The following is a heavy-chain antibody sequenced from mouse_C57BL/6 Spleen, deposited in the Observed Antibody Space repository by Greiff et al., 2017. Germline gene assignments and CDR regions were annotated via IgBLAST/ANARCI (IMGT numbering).Heavy chain of an antibody. J-gene: IGHJ3*01. CDR1: GYTFTDYE. D-gene: IGHD2-2*01. CDR2: IDPETGGT. Sequence: VQLQQSGAELVRPGASVTLSCKASGYTFTDYEMHWVKQTPVHGLEWIGAIDPETGGTAYNQKFKGKAILTADKSSSSAYMELRSLTSEDSAVYYCTRGYYGYSAWFAYWGQGTLVTVSA. V-gene: IGHV1-15*01. CDR3: TRGYYGYSAWFAY.